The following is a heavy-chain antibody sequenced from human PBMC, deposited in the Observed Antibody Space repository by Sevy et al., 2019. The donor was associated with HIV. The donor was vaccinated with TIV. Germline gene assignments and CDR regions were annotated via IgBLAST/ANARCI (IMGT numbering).Heavy chain of an antibody. Sequence: GGSLRLSCAASGFTFSSYAMHWVRQAPGKGLEWVAVISYDGSNKYYVDSVKGRFTIPRDNSKNTLYLQMNSLRAEDTAVYYCARDWRYSSSWYRGFYYYGMHVWGQGTTVTVSS. CDR3: ARDWRYSSSWYRGFYYYGMHV. V-gene: IGHV3-30*04. D-gene: IGHD6-13*01. CDR1: GFTFSSYA. CDR2: ISYDGSNK. J-gene: IGHJ6*02.